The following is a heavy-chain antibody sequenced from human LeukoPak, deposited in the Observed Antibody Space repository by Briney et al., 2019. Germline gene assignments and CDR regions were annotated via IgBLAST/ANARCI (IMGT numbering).Heavy chain of an antibody. V-gene: IGHV5-51*01. J-gene: IGHJ5*01. CDR2: MYPVDSDT. Sequence: GESLKISCKSSGYSFTSYWIGWVRQMPGKGLEWRGIMYPVDSDTRYSPSFQVQITISADKSISTVYLQWSSLKASDTAMYYCARIIAVAGTKWFDSWGQGTLVTVSS. D-gene: IGHD6-19*01. CDR3: ARIIAVAGTKWFDS. CDR1: GYSFTSYW.